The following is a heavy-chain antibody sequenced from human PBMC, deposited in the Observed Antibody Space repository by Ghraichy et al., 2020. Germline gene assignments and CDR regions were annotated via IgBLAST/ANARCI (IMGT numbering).Heavy chain of an antibody. V-gene: IGHV1-69*13. D-gene: IGHD5-24*01. CDR3: ARGRRWLQWGPFDY. Sequence: SVKVSCKASGGTFSSYAISWVRQAPGQGLEWMGGIIPIFGTANYAQKFQGRVTITADESTSTAYMELSSLRSEDTAVYYCARGRRWLQWGPFDYWGQGTLVTVSS. CDR2: IIPIFGTA. J-gene: IGHJ4*02. CDR1: GGTFSSYA.